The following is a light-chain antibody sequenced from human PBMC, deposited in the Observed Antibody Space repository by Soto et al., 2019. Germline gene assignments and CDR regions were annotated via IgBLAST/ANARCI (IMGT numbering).Light chain of an antibody. Sequence: QAVVTQSPSASASLGASVKLTCTLSSGHSSYAIAWHQQQPEKGPRYLMKLSSDGSHSKGDGIPDRFSGSSSGAERYLTISSLQSEDEADYYCQTWDTGARVVFGGGNKVTVL. J-gene: IGLJ2*01. CDR1: SGHSSYA. CDR3: QTWDTGARVV. CDR2: LSSDGSH. V-gene: IGLV4-69*01.